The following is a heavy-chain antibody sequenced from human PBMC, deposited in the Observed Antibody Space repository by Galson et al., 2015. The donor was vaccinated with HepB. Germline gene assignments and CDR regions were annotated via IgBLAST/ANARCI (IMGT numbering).Heavy chain of an antibody. Sequence: SVKVSCKASGYTFTSYGISWVRQAPGQGLEWMGWISAYNGNTNYAQKLQGRVTMTTDTSTSTAYVELRSLRSDDTAVYYCARVKEGATSYCSGGSCYSNYYYGMDVWGQGTTVTVSS. J-gene: IGHJ6*02. V-gene: IGHV1-18*01. D-gene: IGHD2-15*01. CDR2: ISAYNGNT. CDR1: GYTFTSYG. CDR3: ARVKEGATSYCSGGSCYSNYYYGMDV.